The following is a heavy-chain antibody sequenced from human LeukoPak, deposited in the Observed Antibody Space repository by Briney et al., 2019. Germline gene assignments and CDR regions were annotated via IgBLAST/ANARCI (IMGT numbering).Heavy chain of an antibody. D-gene: IGHD6-19*01. CDR1: GFTFSSYA. V-gene: IGHV3-23*01. CDR3: ANLGIAVANWFDP. Sequence: GGSLRLSCATSGFTFSSYATSWVRQAPGKGLEWVSAISGSGGSTYYADSVKGRFTISRDNSKNTLYLQMNSLRAEDTAVYYCANLGIAVANWFDPWGQGTLVTVSS. CDR2: ISGSGGST. J-gene: IGHJ5*02.